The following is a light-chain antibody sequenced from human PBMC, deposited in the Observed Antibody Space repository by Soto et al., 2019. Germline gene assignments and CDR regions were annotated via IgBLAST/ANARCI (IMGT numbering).Light chain of an antibody. CDR2: DAS. V-gene: IGKV3-11*01. Sequence: EIVLTQSPATLSLSPGERATLSCRASQSASTYLAWYQQKPGQAPRLLIYDASNRATGIPARFSGSGSGTDFTLTISSLEPEDFAVYYCQQRSNWPPYTFGQGTKLEIK. CDR3: QQRSNWPPYT. CDR1: QSASTY. J-gene: IGKJ2*01.